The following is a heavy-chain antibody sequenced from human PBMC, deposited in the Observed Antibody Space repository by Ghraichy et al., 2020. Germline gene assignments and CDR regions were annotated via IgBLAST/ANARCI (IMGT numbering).Heavy chain of an antibody. CDR1: GGSFSIYQ. V-gene: IGHV4-34*01. Sequence: SETLSLTCGVDGGSFSIYQWSWIRQPPGKGLEWIGEINDSGSINYNPSLKSRVSIIVYPSKSQISLKLTSVTAADTAVYYCARLHYALDVWGQGTTVTVSS. J-gene: IGHJ6*02. CDR2: INDSGSI. CDR3: ARLHYALDV. D-gene: IGHD4-11*01.